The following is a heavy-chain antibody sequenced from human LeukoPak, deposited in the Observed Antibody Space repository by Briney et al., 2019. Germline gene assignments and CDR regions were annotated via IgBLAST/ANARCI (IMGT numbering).Heavy chain of an antibody. V-gene: IGHV3-74*01. Sequence: GGSLRLSCAASGFTFSRYWMHWVRQAPGKGLVWVSHINSDGSSTRYADSVKGRFTISRDNAKNTLYLQMNSLSAEDTAVYYCARVVGWAPFDYWGQGTLVTVSS. J-gene: IGHJ4*02. D-gene: IGHD6-19*01. CDR2: INSDGSST. CDR1: GFTFSRYW. CDR3: ARVVGWAPFDY.